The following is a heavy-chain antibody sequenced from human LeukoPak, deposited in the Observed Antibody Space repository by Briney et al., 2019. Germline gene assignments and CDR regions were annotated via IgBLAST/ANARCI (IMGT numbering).Heavy chain of an antibody. CDR2: IYNSGST. CDR1: GGSISSYY. J-gene: IGHJ4*02. CDR3: ARLLGGSSNFDC. Sequence: SETLSLTCTVSGGSISSYYWSWIRQPAGKGLEWIGHIYNSGSTNYNPSLKGRVTISVDTSKNQFSLTLSSVTAADTAVYYCARLLGGSSNFDCWGQGTLVTVSS. V-gene: IGHV4-4*07. D-gene: IGHD2-15*01.